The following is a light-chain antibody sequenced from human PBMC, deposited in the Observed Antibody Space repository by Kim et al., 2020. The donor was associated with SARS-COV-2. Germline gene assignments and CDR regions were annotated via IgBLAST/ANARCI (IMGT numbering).Light chain of an antibody. CDR1: KVGDKY. CDR2: QDS. J-gene: IGLJ2*01. V-gene: IGLV3-1*01. Sequence: GSPGQTASITCAGDKVGDKYACWYQQKPGQSPVLVIYQDSKRPSGIPERFSGSNSGNTATLTISGTQAMDEADYYCQAWDSSTVVFGGGTQLTVL. CDR3: QAWDSSTVV.